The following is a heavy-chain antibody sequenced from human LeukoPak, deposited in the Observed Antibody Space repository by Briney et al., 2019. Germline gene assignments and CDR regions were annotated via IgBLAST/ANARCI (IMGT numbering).Heavy chain of an antibody. Sequence: SETLSLTCTVSGDSISSSSYFWGWIRQPPGKGLEYIESIYYSGTTYYNPSLKSRVTISVDTSKNQFSLKLSSVTAADTAVYYCARVIPYCSGGSCYLSWFDPWGQGTLVTVSS. J-gene: IGHJ5*02. CDR3: ARVIPYCSGGSCYLSWFDP. V-gene: IGHV4-39*07. CDR2: IYYSGTT. D-gene: IGHD2-15*01. CDR1: GDSISSSSYF.